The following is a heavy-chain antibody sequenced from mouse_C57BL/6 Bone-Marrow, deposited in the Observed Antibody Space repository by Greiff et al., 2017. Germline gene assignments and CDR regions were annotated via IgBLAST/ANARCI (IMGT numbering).Heavy chain of an antibody. D-gene: IGHD1-1*01. CDR2: IDPSDSYT. CDR3: ARPYYYGSSSLAMDY. J-gene: IGHJ4*01. V-gene: IGHV1-50*01. Sequence: VQLQQPGAELVKPGASVKLSCKASGYTFTSYWMQWVKQRPGQGLEWIGEIDPSDSYTNYNQKFKGKATLTVDTSSSTAYIQLSSLTSEDSAVYYCARPYYYGSSSLAMDYWGQGTSVTVSS. CDR1: GYTFTSYW.